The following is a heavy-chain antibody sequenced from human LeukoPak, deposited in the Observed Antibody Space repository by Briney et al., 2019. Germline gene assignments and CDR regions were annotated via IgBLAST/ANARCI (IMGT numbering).Heavy chain of an antibody. J-gene: IGHJ4*02. Sequence: GGSLRLSCAASGFTFKNYWMHWVRQAPGKGLEWVAVISYDGSNKYYADSVKGRFTISRDNSKNTLYLQMNSLRAEDTAVYYCAKGEGNPNYFDYWGQGTLVTVSS. CDR1: GFTFKNYW. CDR3: AKGEGNPNYFDY. V-gene: IGHV3-30*18. CDR2: ISYDGSNK.